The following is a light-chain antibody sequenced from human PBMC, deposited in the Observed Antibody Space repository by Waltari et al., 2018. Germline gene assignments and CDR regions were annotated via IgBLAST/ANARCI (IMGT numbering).Light chain of an antibody. J-gene: IGLJ3*02. V-gene: IGLV1-40*01. CDR1: SSNIGAGYD. Sequence: QSILTQPPSVSGAPGQKVTISCTGSSSNIGAGYDVHWYQQLPGAAPKLIIYGNKHRPSGVPDRFSGSKSGTSASLDITGLQTEDEADYYCQSYDSSLSDSGVFGGGTKVTVL. CDR2: GNK. CDR3: QSYDSSLSDSGV.